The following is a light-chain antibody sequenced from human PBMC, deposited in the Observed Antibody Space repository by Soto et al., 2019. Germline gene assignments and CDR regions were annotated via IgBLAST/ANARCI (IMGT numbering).Light chain of an antibody. J-gene: IGKJ1*01. V-gene: IGKV1-8*01. CDR1: QGISSY. Sequence: AIRMTQAPSSFSASTGDRVTITCRASQGISSYLAWYQQKPGKAPKLLIYAASTLQSGVTSRFSVSGSGTDFTLTISCLQSEEFAAYYCQQYYSYPQTFGQGTKVEIK. CDR2: AAS. CDR3: QQYYSYPQT.